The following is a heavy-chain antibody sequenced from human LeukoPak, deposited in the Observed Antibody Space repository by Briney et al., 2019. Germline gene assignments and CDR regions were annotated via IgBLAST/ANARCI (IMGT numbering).Heavy chain of an antibody. CDR3: AREIVHSSGSYNWFDP. Sequence: ASVKVSCKASGYTFTGYYMHWVRQAPGQGLEWMGWINPNSGGTNYAQKFQGRVTMTRDTSISTAYMELSRLRSDDTAVYYCAREIVHSSGSYNWFDPGAREPWSPSPQ. V-gene: IGHV1-2*02. CDR1: GYTFTGYY. D-gene: IGHD6-19*01. CDR2: INPNSGGT. J-gene: IGHJ5*02.